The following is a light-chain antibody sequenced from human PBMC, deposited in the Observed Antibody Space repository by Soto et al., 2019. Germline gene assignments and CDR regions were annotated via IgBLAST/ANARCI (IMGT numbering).Light chain of an antibody. Sequence: EMVLTQSPGTLSLSPGERATLSCRASQSVSSSYLAWYQQKPGQAPRLLIYGASSRATGIPDRFSGSGSGTDFTLTISGLEPEDFAVYYCQQYGSSPRTFGQGTKVEIK. CDR2: GAS. CDR1: QSVSSSY. CDR3: QQYGSSPRT. J-gene: IGKJ1*01. V-gene: IGKV3-20*01.